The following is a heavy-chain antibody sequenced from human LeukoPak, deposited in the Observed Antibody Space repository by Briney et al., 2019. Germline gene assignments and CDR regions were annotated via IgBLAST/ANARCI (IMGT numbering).Heavy chain of an antibody. CDR1: GFTFSSYG. CDR3: AKDTLGYCSGGSCPRPYNWFDP. V-gene: IGHV3-30*02. Sequence: GGSLRLSCAASGFTFSSYGMHWVRQAPGKGLGWVAFIRYDGSNKYYADSVKGRFTISRDNSKNTLYLQMNSLRAEDTAVYYCAKDTLGYCSGGSCPRPYNWFDPWGQGTLVTVSS. CDR2: IRYDGSNK. D-gene: IGHD2-15*01. J-gene: IGHJ5*02.